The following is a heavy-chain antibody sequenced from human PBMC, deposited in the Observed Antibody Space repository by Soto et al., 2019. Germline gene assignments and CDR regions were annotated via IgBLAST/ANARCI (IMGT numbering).Heavy chain of an antibody. D-gene: IGHD1-26*01. J-gene: IGHJ4*02. CDR2: IDPSDSYT. Sequence: PGESLKISCKGSGYSFTSYWISWVRQMPGKGLEWMGRIDPSDSYTNYSPSFQGHVTISADKSISTAYLQWSSLKASDTAMYYCALRRSYGDYDDYWGQGTLVTVSS. V-gene: IGHV5-10-1*01. CDR1: GYSFTSYW. CDR3: ALRRSYGDYDDY.